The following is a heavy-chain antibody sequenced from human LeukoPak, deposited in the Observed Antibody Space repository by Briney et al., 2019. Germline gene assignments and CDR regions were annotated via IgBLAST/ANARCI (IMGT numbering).Heavy chain of an antibody. CDR2: ISYDGSNK. CDR3: ARDEYSSSPLAY. D-gene: IGHD6-6*01. CDR1: GFTFSSYA. V-gene: IGHV3-30*04. Sequence: GGSLRLSCAASGFTFSSYAMHWVRQAPGKGLEWVAVISYDGSNKYYADSVKGRFTISRDNSKNTLYLQMNSLRAKDTAVYYCARDEYSSSPLAYWGQGTLVTVSS. J-gene: IGHJ4*02.